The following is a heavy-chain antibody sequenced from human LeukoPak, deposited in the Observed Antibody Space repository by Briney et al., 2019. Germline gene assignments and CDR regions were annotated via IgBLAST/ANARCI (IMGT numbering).Heavy chain of an antibody. J-gene: IGHJ4*02. CDR1: GGSISSSSYY. Sequence: SETLSLTCTVSGGSISSSSYYWGWIRQPPGKGLGWIGSIYYSGSTYYNPSLKSRVTISVDTSKNQFSLKLSSVTAADTAVYYCARVRAGYRYDSSGYYFDFDYWGQGTLVTVSS. D-gene: IGHD3-22*01. V-gene: IGHV4-39*01. CDR2: IYYSGST. CDR3: ARVRAGYRYDSSGYYFDFDY.